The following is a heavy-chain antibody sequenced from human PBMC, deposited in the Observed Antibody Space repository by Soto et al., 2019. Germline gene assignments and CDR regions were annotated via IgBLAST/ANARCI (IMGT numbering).Heavy chain of an antibody. CDR1: RGHFSSYA. CDR3: ARLGYCSSTSCYLILLYGMDV. V-gene: IGHV1-69*13. Sequence: SVKVSYKACRGHFSSYAMSLVRQAPGQGLEWAGGIIPIFGTANYAKKCQGRVTITADESTSTAYMELSSLRYEDTAVYYWARLGYCSSTSCYLILLYGMDVWGRGTTGTVSS. J-gene: IGHJ6*02. CDR2: IIPIFGTA. D-gene: IGHD2-2*01.